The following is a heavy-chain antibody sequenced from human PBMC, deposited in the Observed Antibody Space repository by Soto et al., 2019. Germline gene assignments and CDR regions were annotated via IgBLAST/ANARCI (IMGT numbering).Heavy chain of an antibody. J-gene: IGHJ4*02. CDR3: ARDSGDYEDY. CDR1: GFTFSSYG. D-gene: IGHD4-17*01. V-gene: IGHV3-33*01. Sequence: QVQLVESGGGVVQPGRSLRLSCAASGFTFSSYGMHWVRQAPGKGLEWVAVIWYDGSNKFYADSVKGRFTISRDNSKNTLYLQMNSLRAEDTAVYYCARDSGDYEDYWGQGTLVTVSS. CDR2: IWYDGSNK.